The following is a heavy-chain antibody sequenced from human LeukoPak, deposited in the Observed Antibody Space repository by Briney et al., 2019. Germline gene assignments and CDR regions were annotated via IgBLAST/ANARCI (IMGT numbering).Heavy chain of an antibody. V-gene: IGHV3-20*04. J-gene: IGHJ6*03. Sequence: GGSLRLSCAASGFTFDDYGMNWVRQAPGKGLEWVSGINWNGGSTGYADSVKGRFTISRDNAKNSLYLQMNSLRAEDTALYYCAREAKYYDFWSGYTYYYYYMDVWGKGTTVTVSS. CDR2: INWNGGST. D-gene: IGHD3-3*01. CDR1: GFTFDDYG. CDR3: AREAKYYDFWSGYTYYYYYMDV.